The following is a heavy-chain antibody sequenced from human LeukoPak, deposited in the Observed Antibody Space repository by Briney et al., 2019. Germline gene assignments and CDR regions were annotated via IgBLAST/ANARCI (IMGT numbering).Heavy chain of an antibody. J-gene: IGHJ3*02. Sequence: ASLKVSCKASGYTFSSNAINWVRQAPGQGLEWMGWIDTNTGNPTYAQGFTGQFVFSLDTSVSTAYLQISSPKAEDTAMYYCARERRSSSPGEQQLVRAFDIWGQGTMVTVSS. CDR2: IDTNTGNP. CDR1: GYTFSSNA. V-gene: IGHV7-4-1*02. CDR3: ARERRSSSPGEQQLVRAFDI. D-gene: IGHD6-13*01.